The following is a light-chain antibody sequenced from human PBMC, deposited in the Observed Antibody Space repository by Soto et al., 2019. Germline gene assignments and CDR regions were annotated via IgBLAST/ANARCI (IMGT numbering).Light chain of an antibody. J-gene: IGKJ3*01. CDR2: DAS. CDR3: QHRRT. CDR1: QSISNY. Sequence: EVVLTQSPATLSLSPGERATLSCRASQSISNYLAWYQQKPGQAPRLLVYDASNRATGIPARFSGSGSGTDFTLTISNLEPEDFAVYYCQHRRTFGPGTKVDIK. V-gene: IGKV3-11*01.